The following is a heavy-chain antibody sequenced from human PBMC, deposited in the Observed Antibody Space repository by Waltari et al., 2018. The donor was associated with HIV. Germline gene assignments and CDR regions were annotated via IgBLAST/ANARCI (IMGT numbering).Heavy chain of an antibody. CDR3: ATSVFLQEGGVNWFDP. CDR2: FDPEDGET. D-gene: IGHD3-10*01. CDR1: GYTLTQLS. V-gene: IGHV1-24*01. Sequence: QVQLVQSGAEVKKPGASVKVSCKVSGYTLTQLSMPWVRQAPGKGLEWMGGFDPEDGETIYAQKFQGRVTMTEDTSTDTAYMELSSLRSEDTAVYYCATSVFLQEGGVNWFDPWGQGTLVTVSS. J-gene: IGHJ5*02.